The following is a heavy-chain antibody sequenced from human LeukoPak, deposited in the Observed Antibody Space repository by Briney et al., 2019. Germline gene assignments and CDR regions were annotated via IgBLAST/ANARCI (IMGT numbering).Heavy chain of an antibody. V-gene: IGHV4-31*03. D-gene: IGHD3-16*01. CDR2: IYYSGST. CDR3: ARDLMLSESLNWFGP. J-gene: IGHJ5*02. CDR1: GGSISSGGYY. Sequence: SETLSLTCTVSGGSISSGGYYWSWIRQHPGKGLEWIGYIYYSGSTYYNPSLKSRVTISVDTSKNQFSLKLSSVTAADTAVYYCARDLMLSESLNWFGPWGQGTLVTVSS.